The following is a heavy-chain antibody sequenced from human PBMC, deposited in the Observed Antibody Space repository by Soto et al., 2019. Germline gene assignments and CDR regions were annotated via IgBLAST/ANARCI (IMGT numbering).Heavy chain of an antibody. Sequence: EVQLVESGGGLVKPGGSLRLSCAASGFTFSSYSVNWVRQATGKGLEWVSSISSGSSYISYADSVKGRFTISRDNAKNSLYLQMNSLRAEDTAVYYCARENYWGQGTLVTVSS. V-gene: IGHV3-21*01. J-gene: IGHJ4*02. CDR3: ARENY. CDR2: ISSGSSYI. CDR1: GFTFSSYS.